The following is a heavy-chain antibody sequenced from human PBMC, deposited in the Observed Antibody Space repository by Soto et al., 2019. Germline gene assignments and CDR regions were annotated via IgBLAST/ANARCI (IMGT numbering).Heavy chain of an antibody. Sequence: GESLKISCKGSGYSFTIYWNGWVRQRPGKVLEWMGIIYPGDSDTRYSPSFQGQVTISADKSISTAYLQWSSLKASDTAMYYCARLPITGLYNWFDPWGERTLVTVS. CDR3: ARLPITGLYNWFDP. D-gene: IGHD1-20*01. CDR1: GYSFTIYW. V-gene: IGHV5-51*01. CDR2: IYPGDSDT. J-gene: IGHJ5*02.